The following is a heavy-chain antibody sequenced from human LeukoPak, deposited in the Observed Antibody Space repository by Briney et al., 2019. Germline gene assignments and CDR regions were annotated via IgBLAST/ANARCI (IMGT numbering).Heavy chain of an antibody. V-gene: IGHV3-7*01. CDR1: GFTFIDFW. D-gene: IGHD3-22*01. Sequence: GGPLRHSCAAPGFTFIDFWRTGVGPPHGRGRGGVANIKQDGSEKYYVDSVKGRFTVSRDNANNSLFLQMNSLRGDDAAVYYCAREPLDTSGYYYGTLDYWGQGTLVTVSS. CDR3: AREPLDTSGYYYGTLDY. CDR2: IKQDGSEK. J-gene: IGHJ4*02.